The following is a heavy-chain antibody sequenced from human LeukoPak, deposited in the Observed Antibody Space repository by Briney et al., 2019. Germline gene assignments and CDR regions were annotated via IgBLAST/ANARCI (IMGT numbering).Heavy chain of an antibody. CDR3: EGYYYDSSGYAFDI. Sequence: ASVKVSCKVSGYTLTELSMHWVRQAPGKGLEWMGGFDPEDGETIYAQKFQGRVTMTEDTSTDTAYMELSSLRSEDTAVYYCEGYYYDSSGYAFDIWGQGTMVTVSS. CDR1: GYTLTELS. V-gene: IGHV1-24*01. CDR2: FDPEDGET. J-gene: IGHJ3*02. D-gene: IGHD3-22*01.